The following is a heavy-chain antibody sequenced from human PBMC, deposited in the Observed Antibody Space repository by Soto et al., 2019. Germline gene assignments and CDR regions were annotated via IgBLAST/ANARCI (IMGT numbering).Heavy chain of an antibody. CDR3: ARGVMDPDSSSSFDY. CDR1: GGSFSGYY. CDR2: INHSGST. D-gene: IGHD6-13*01. Sequence: QVQLQQWGAGLLKPSETLSLTCAVYGGSFSGYYWSWIRQPPGKGLEWIGEINHSGSTNYNPSLKSRVTISVDKSKYQFSLRLSSVTAADTSVYYCARGVMDPDSSSSFDYWGQGTLVTVSS. V-gene: IGHV4-34*01. J-gene: IGHJ4*02.